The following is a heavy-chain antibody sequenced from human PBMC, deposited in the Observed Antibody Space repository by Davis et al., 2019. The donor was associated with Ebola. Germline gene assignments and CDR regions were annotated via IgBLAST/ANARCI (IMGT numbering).Heavy chain of an antibody. CDR1: GFTFSSYG. J-gene: IGHJ4*02. V-gene: IGHV3-33*06. CDR2: IWYDGSNK. D-gene: IGHD3-10*01. CDR3: AKDYGSGSYYNGPFDY. Sequence: PGGSLRLSCAASGFTFSSYGMHWVRQAPGKGLEWVAVIWYDGSNKYYADSVKGRFTISRDNSKNTLYLQMNSLRAEDTAAYYCAKDYGSGSYYNGPFDYWGQGTLVTVSS.